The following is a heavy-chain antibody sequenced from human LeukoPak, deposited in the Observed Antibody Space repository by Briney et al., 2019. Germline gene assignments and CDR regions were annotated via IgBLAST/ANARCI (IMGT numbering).Heavy chain of an antibody. J-gene: IGHJ4*02. CDR2: IYYSGNT. CDR1: GGSISTYY. D-gene: IGHD6-6*01. Sequence: PSETLSLTCTVSGGSISTYYWSWIRQPPGKGLEWIGYIYYSGNTNHNPSLKSRVTISVDTSKNQLSLKLTSVTAADTAVYYCASGPSDLGSSSQYWGQGTLVTVSS. V-gene: IGHV4-59*01. CDR3: ASGPSDLGSSSQY.